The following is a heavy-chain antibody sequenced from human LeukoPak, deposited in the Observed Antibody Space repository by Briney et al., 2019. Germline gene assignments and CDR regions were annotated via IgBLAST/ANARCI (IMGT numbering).Heavy chain of an antibody. V-gene: IGHV4-39*01. Sequence: SETLSLTCTVSGGSISSSSYYWGWIRQPPGKGLEWIGSIYYSGSTYYNPSLKSRVTISVDTSKNQFSLKLSSVTAADTAAYYCARLHRHCSSTSCSDYWGQRTLVTVSS. J-gene: IGHJ4*02. CDR1: GGSISSSSYY. D-gene: IGHD2-2*01. CDR2: IYYSGST. CDR3: ARLHRHCSSTSCSDY.